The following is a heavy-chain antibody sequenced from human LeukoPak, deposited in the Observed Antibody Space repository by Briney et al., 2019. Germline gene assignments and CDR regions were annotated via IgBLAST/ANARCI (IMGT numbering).Heavy chain of an antibody. D-gene: IGHD3-10*01. CDR3: ARNPLDYYGSGSYSSWFDP. CDR1: GGTFSSYA. Sequence: GASVKVSCKASGGTFSSYAISWVRQAPGQGLEWMGGIIPIFGTANYAQKFQGRVTITADESTSTAYMELSSLRSEDTAVYYCARNPLDYYGSGSYSSWFDPWGREPWSPSPQ. J-gene: IGHJ5*02. V-gene: IGHV1-69*13. CDR2: IIPIFGTA.